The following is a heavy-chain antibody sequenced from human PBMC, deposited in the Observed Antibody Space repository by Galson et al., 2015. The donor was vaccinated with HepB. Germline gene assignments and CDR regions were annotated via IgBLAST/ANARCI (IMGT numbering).Heavy chain of an antibody. J-gene: IGHJ3*02. V-gene: IGHV2-70*04. CDR1: GFSLSTRGMR. CDR3: ALLPGISAGDAFDI. Sequence: PALVKPTQTLTLTCTFSGFSLSTRGMRVSWIRQPPGKALEWLARIDWDDDKFYSTSLKTRLTISKDTSKNQVVLTMTNMDPVDTATYYCALLPGISAGDAFDIWGQGTMVTVSS. D-gene: IGHD1-14*01. CDR2: IDWDDDK.